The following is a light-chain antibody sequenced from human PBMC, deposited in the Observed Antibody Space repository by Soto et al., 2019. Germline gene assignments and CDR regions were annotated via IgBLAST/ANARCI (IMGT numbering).Light chain of an antibody. CDR1: SSDVGGYNY. CDR2: EVT. V-gene: IGLV2-14*03. CDR3: SSFTSSHTGV. J-gene: IGLJ3*02. Sequence: QSALTQPASVSGSPGQSITISCTGTSSDVGGYNYVSWYQQHPGKAPKVIIYEVTNRPSGVSNRFSGSKSGNTASLTISGLQAEDEADYYGSSFTSSHTGVFGGGTKLTVL.